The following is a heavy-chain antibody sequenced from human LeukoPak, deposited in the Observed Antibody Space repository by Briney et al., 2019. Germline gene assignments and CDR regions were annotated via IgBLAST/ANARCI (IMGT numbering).Heavy chain of an antibody. CDR1: GFTFSSYW. V-gene: IGHV3-7*01. D-gene: IGHD3-3*01. J-gene: IGHJ4*02. CDR3: ARDRGGGYDFWSGYYTFDY. CDR2: IKQDGSEK. Sequence: GGSLRLSCAASGFTFSSYWMSWVRQAPGKGLEWVANIKQDGSEKYYADSVKGRFTISKDNSKNTLYLQMNSLRAEDTPVYYCARDRGGGYDFWSGYYTFDYWGQGTLVTVSS.